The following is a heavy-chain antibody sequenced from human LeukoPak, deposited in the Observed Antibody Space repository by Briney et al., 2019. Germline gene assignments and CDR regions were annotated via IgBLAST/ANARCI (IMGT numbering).Heavy chain of an antibody. D-gene: IGHD1-26*01. CDR2: IRSKAHNYAT. CDR3: TRVFLKSYSDAFDI. Sequence: GGSLRLSWAASGFTFSGFAFHWVRQASGKGLEWVGRIRSKAHNYATVYAASVKGRFTISRDDSKNATYLQMNSLKTEDTAVYYCTRVFLKSYSDAFDIWGQGTMVTVSS. V-gene: IGHV3-73*01. CDR1: GFTFSGFA. J-gene: IGHJ3*02.